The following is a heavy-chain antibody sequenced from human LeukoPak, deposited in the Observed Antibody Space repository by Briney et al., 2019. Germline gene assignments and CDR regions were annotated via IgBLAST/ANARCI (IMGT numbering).Heavy chain of an antibody. Sequence: PSETLSLTCTVSGGSISSSSYYWGWIRQPPGKGLEWIGSIYYSGSTYYNPSLKGRVTISVDTSKNQFSLKLSSVTAADTAVYYCARHGDFWSGYYSPPHFDYWGQGTLVTVSS. CDR2: IYYSGST. CDR1: GGSISSSSYY. J-gene: IGHJ4*02. D-gene: IGHD3-3*01. V-gene: IGHV4-39*01. CDR3: ARHGDFWSGYYSPPHFDY.